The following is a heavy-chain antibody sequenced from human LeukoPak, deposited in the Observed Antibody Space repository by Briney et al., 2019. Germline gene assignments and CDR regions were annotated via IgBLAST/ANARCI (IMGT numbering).Heavy chain of an antibody. CDR2: INAGNGNT. V-gene: IGHV1-3*01. CDR1: GYTFTSYA. D-gene: IGHD5-18*01. Sequence: ASVKVSYKASGYTFTSYAMHWVRQAPGQRLEWMGWINAGNGNTKYSQKLQGRVTITRDTSASTAYMELSSLRSEDTAVYHCAREGDTAITYWYFDLWGRGTLVTVSS. J-gene: IGHJ2*01. CDR3: AREGDTAITYWYFDL.